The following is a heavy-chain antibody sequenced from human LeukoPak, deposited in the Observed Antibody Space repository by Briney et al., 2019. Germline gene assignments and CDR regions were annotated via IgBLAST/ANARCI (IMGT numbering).Heavy chain of an antibody. CDR1: GGSISSSNW. Sequence: LSLTCAVSGGSISSSNWWSWIRQAPGKGLEWVSYISSSGSTIYYADSAKGRFTISRDNAKNSLYLQMNSLRAEDTAVYYCARDRYSYGSYADAFDIWGQGTMVTVSS. CDR3: ARDRYSYGSYADAFDI. CDR2: ISSSGSTI. D-gene: IGHD5-18*01. V-gene: IGHV3-11*01. J-gene: IGHJ3*02.